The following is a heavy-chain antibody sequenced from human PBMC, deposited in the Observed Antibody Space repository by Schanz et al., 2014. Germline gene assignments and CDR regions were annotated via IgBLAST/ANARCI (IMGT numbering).Heavy chain of an antibody. Sequence: QVRLVESGGGVVQPGRSLRLSCAASGFTLSSYGMHWVRQAPGKGLEWVAFINSDGTKRFYADSVKSRFTISRDNSRITLYLQINRLRAEDTAVYYCARDGSSVVLISTTESFDIWGQGTM. D-gene: IGHD1-1*01. J-gene: IGHJ3*02. V-gene: IGHV3-33*08. CDR1: GFTLSSYG. CDR2: INSDGTKR. CDR3: ARDGSSVVLISTTESFDI.